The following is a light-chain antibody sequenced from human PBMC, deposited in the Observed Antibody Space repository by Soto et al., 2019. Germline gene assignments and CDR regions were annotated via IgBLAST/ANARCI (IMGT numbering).Light chain of an antibody. CDR3: QQYNVVPPT. V-gene: IGKV1-33*01. CDR1: QDISIY. CDR2: DAS. Sequence: DIQMTQSPSSLSAFLGDRVTITCRASQDISIYLNWFQQKPGKAPKLLIYDASNLENGVPSRFTASGSGTDFTLTINSLQPDEIATYYYQQYNVVPPTFGQGTRLEI. J-gene: IGKJ2*01.